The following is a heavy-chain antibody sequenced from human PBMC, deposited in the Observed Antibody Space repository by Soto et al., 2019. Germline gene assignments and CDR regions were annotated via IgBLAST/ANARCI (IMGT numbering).Heavy chain of an antibody. V-gene: IGHV3-30-3*01. CDR1: GFAFNTYS. CDR2: ISYDGSNK. Sequence: GGSLRLSXAASGFAFNTYSMHWVRQAPGRGLEWVAVISYDGSNKFYADSVKGRSTISRDNSKNTLYLEMNSLRGEDTAVYYCAKVSPMGYFFDFWGQGTLVTVSS. J-gene: IGHJ4*02. CDR3: AKVSPMGYFFDF.